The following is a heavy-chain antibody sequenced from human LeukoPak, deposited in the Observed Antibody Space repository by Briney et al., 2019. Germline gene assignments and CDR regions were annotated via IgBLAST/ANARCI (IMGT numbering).Heavy chain of an antibody. J-gene: IGHJ4*02. CDR2: IYSGGST. Sequence: GGSLRLSCTASGFFVSDSYMSWVRQAPGKGLEFVSVIYSGGSTYYAGSLQGRFTISRDSSKNTVYLQMNSLRGDDTGVYYCARGSGYSRMWGQGTLVTVSS. CDR3: ARGSGYSRM. D-gene: IGHD3-3*01. CDR1: GFFVSDSY. V-gene: IGHV3-66*01.